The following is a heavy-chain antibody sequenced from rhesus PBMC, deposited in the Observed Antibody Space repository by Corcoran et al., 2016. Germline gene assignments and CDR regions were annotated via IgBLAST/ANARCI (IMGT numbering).Heavy chain of an antibody. CDR2: MSSNGRNK. CDR3: TRFDV. V-gene: IGHV3-54*02. Sequence: EVQLVESGGGLVQPGGSLRLSCAASGFTFSIYGIPWVRQAPGRGLEWAAVMSSNGRNKYYAASVKDRFTISRDNSNHILYLPMNNLKLEDTAVYYCTRFDVWGPGVVVTVSS. J-gene: IGHJ5-1*01. CDR1: GFTFSIYG.